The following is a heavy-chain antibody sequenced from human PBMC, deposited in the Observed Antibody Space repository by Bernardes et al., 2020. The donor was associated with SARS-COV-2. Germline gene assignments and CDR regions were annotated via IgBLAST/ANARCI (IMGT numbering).Heavy chain of an antibody. CDR1: GCTISPYY. Sequence: TLSLTSTLSGCTISPYYWSWIRQPPGKGLEWIGDIYHTGSTNYNPSLKSRVTISVDTSKNQFSLKLTSVTAADTAVYYCARGVQGVIITSPYYYGMDVWGQGTTVTVSS. J-gene: IGHJ6*02. D-gene: IGHD3-10*01. CDR2: IYHTGST. V-gene: IGHV4-59*01. CDR3: ARGVQGVIITSPYYYGMDV.